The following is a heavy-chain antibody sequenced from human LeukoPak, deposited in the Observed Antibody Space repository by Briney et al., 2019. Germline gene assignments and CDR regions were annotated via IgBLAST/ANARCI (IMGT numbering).Heavy chain of an antibody. J-gene: IGHJ4*02. Sequence: PSETLSLTCTVSGGSISSSSYYWGWIRQPPGKGLEWIGSIYHSGSTYYNPSLKSRVTISVDTSKNQFSLKLSSVTAADTAVYYCARLAYYYDSSGYYDYYWGQGTLVTVSS. D-gene: IGHD3-22*01. V-gene: IGHV4-39*07. CDR3: ARLAYYYDSSGYYDYY. CDR1: GGSISSSSYY. CDR2: IYHSGST.